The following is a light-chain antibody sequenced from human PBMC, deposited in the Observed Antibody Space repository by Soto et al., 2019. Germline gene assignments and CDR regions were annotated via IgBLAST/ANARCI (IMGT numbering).Light chain of an antibody. Sequence: EIVLTQAPATLSLSPGERATLSCRASQSVSSYLDWYQQKPGQAPRLLIYDASNSDTGIPDRFSGSGSGTDLTLTISSLEPEDFAVYYCQPRSNWPPITFGQGTRLEI. CDR2: DAS. CDR1: QSVSSY. V-gene: IGKV3-11*01. J-gene: IGKJ5*01. CDR3: QPRSNWPPIT.